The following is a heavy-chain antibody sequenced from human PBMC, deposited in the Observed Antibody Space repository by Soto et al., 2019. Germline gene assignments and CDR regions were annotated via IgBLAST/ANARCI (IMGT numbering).Heavy chain of an antibody. CDR2: INPNGDRT. V-gene: IGHV3-64*01. CDR3: ASAGSGYDH. J-gene: IGHJ5*02. D-gene: IGHD5-12*01. CDR1: GFIFSSYA. Sequence: GSLRLSCAASGFIFSSYAMHCVRQAPGKGLEYVSAINPNGDRTYYANSVKGRFTISRDNSKSTLYLQMGSLRTEDMAVYYCASAGSGYDHWGQGTLVTVSS.